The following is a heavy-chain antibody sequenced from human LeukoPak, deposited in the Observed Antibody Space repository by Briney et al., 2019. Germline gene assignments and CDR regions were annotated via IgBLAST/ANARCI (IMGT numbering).Heavy chain of an antibody. CDR1: GDSVSNNTTA. CDR2: TYYRSKWYS. J-gene: IGHJ4*02. CDR3: ARGYCCDS. V-gene: IGHV6-1*01. Sequence: SQTLSLTCTISGDSVSNNTTAWNWIRQSPSRGLEWLGRTYYRSKWYSEFAVSVKSRITINPDTSKNQFSLQLSSVTPEDTAVYYCARGYCCDSWGQGTLVTVSS.